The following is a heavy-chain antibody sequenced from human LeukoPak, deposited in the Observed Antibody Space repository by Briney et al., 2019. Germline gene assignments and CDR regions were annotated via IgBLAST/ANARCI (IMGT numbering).Heavy chain of an antibody. Sequence: GGSLRLSCAASGFNFSSNYMNWVSQAPGKGLEWVSVIYSGGSTYYADSVKGRFTISRHNSKNTLYLQMSSLRAEDTAVYYCARRPTVTTPLTAWGQGTLVTVSS. CDR1: GFNFSSNY. D-gene: IGHD4-17*01. J-gene: IGHJ5*02. CDR2: IYSGGST. CDR3: ARRPTVTTPLTA. V-gene: IGHV3-53*04.